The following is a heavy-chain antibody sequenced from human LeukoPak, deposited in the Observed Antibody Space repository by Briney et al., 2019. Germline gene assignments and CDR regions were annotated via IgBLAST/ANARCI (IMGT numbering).Heavy chain of an antibody. V-gene: IGHV1-69*01. CDR1: GGTFISHA. CDR3: ARVPSRQVVPAAITWPYYYYYMDV. J-gene: IGHJ6*03. Sequence: ASVKVSCKASGGTFISHAISWVRQAPGQGLEGMGGIIPIFGTANYAQKFQGRVTITADESTSTAYMELSSLRSEDTAVYYCARVPSRQVVPAAITWPYYYYYMDVWGKGTTVTVSS. D-gene: IGHD2-2*02. CDR2: IIPIFGTA.